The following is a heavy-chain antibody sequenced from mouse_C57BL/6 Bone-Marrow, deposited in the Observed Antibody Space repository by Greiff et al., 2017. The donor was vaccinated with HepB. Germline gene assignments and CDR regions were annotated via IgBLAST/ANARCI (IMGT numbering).Heavy chain of an antibody. V-gene: IGHV1-64*01. J-gene: IGHJ2*01. Sequence: QVQLKQPGAELVKPGASVKLSCKASGYTFTSYWMHWVKQRPGQGLEWIGMIHPNSGSTNYNEKFKSKATLTVDKSSSTAYMQLSSLTSEDSAVYYCARWGVTARYWGQGTTLTVSS. CDR2: IHPNSGST. CDR3: ARWGVTARY. D-gene: IGHD1-2*01. CDR1: GYTFTSYW.